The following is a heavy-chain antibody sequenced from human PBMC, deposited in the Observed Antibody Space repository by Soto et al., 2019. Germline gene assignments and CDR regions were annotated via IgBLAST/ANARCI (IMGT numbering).Heavy chain of an antibody. CDR1: GGSTSSSDW. CDR3: AGRPEIRTL. CDR2: IHRDEVT. D-gene: IGHD1-26*01. J-gene: IGHJ4*02. V-gene: IGHV4-4*02. Sequence: QVHLQESGPGLVKPSETLSLTCAISGGSTSSSDWWTWVRQPPGAGLEWIGEIHRDEVTNYNSSHKSRLTISLDRSRNQFSVSLTSVSAADAAVYFCAGRPEIRTLWGQGILVPVSS.